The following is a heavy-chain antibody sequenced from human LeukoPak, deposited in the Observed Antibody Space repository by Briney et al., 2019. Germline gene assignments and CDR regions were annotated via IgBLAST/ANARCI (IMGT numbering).Heavy chain of an antibody. CDR3: PKEKDKKIDY. CDR2: INPDGSGT. V-gene: IGHV3-74*01. J-gene: IGHJ4*02. Sequence: GGSLRLSCAASGFAFSSHWMYWVRQAPGKGLVYVSRINPDGSGTGYADSVKGRFTISRDNAKNTLYLQMNSLRAEDTALYYCPKEKDKKIDYGGREPLVTVSS. CDR1: GFAFSSHW.